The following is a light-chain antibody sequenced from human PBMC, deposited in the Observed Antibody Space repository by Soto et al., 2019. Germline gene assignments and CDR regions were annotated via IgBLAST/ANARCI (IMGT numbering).Light chain of an antibody. J-gene: IGKJ5*01. CDR1: QGIKSD. V-gene: IGKV1-17*01. Sequence: DIQMSQSASTLSPSVGDRVTITCQASQGIKSDLGWYQQKPGKAPKLLIYAASTLQSGIPSRFSGSGSGTEFTLTISSLQPEDFATYYCQRVNTYPMTFGQGTRLEIK. CDR2: AAS. CDR3: QRVNTYPMT.